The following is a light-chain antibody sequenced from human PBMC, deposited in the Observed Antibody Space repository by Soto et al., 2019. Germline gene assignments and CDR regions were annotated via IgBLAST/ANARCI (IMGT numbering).Light chain of an antibody. J-gene: IGKJ5*01. V-gene: IGKV1-39*01. Sequence: SQSISSYLNWYQQKAGKAPKVLIFDASNLQTGVPSRFSGSGSGTDFTLTISSLQPEDFADYFCQQSYTTPITFGQGTRLEIK. CDR1: QSISSY. CDR3: QQSYTTPIT. CDR2: DAS.